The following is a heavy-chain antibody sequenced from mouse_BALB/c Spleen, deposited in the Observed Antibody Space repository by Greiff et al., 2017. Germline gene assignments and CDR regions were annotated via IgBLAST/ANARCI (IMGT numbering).Heavy chain of an antibody. D-gene: IGHD2-4*01. CDR2: INPSSGYT. V-gene: IGHV1-4*02. CDR3: ARERGSTMITAWLAY. CDR1: GYTFTSYT. Sequence: VQLVESAAELARPGASVKMSCKASGYTFTSYTMHWVKQRPGQGLEWIGYINPSSGYTEYNQKFKDKTTLTADKSSSTAYMQLSSLTSEDSAVYYCARERGSTMITAWLAYWGQGTLVTVSA. J-gene: IGHJ3*01.